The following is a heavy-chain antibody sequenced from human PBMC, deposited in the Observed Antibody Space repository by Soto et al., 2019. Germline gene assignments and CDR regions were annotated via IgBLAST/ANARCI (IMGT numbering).Heavy chain of an antibody. V-gene: IGHV3-7*01. CDR2: IKQDGSEK. CDR3: ARSLGSYDFWSGYYTSHFDY. Sequence: GGSLRLSCAASGFTFSSYWMSWVRQAPGKGLEWVANIKQDGSEKYYVDSVKGRFTISRDNAKNSLYLQMNSLRAEDTAVYYCARSLGSYDFWSGYYTSHFDYWGQGTLVTVSS. D-gene: IGHD3-3*01. J-gene: IGHJ4*02. CDR1: GFTFSSYW.